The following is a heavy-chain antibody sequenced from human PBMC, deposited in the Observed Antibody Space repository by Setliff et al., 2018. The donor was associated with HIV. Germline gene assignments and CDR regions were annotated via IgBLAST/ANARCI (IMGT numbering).Heavy chain of an antibody. CDR2: FIPMLRTT. D-gene: IGHD3-16*01. Sequence: SVKVSCKASGGTSSSYGISWVRQAPGQGLEWMGGFIPMLRTTAYAQKFQGRITTTTDESTNTAYMELSSLTSEDTAIYYCAGDWLDNFFGDFGSWGQGTLVTVSS. J-gene: IGHJ4*02. CDR1: GGTSSSYG. CDR3: AGDWLDNFFGDFGS. V-gene: IGHV1-69*05.